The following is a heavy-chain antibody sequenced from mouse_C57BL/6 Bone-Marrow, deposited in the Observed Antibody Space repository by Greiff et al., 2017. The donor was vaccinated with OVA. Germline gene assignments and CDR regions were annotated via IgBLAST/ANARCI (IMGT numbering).Heavy chain of an antibody. V-gene: IGHV14-4*01. CDR1: GFNIKDDY. J-gene: IGHJ3*01. CDR3: TTHSNYPAWFAY. CDR2: IDSENGDT. D-gene: IGHD2-5*01. Sequence: EVQLQQSGAELVRPGASVKLSCTASGFNIKDDYMHWVKQRPEQGLEWIGWIDSENGDTEYASKFQGKATITADTSSNTAYLQLSSLTSEDTAVCYCTTHSNYPAWFAYWGQGTLVTVSA.